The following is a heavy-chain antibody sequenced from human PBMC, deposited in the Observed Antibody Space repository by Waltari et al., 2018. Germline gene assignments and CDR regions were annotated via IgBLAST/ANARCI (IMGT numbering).Heavy chain of an antibody. D-gene: IGHD2-21*02. CDR1: GGSISSGDYY. Sequence: QVQLQESGPGLVKPSQTLSLTCTVSGGSISSGDYYWSWTRQPPGKGLEWIGYIYYSGSTYYNPSLKSRVTISVDTSKNQFSLKLSSVTAADTAVYYCARGPLYGGNSEEYFQHWGQGTLVTVSS. V-gene: IGHV4-30-4*08. CDR3: ARGPLYGGNSEEYFQH. J-gene: IGHJ1*01. CDR2: IYYSGST.